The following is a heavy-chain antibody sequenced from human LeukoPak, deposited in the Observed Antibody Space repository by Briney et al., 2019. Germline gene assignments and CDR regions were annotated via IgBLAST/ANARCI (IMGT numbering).Heavy chain of an antibody. Sequence: ASVKVSFKASGYTFTSYGISWVRQAPGQGLEWMGWISAYSGNTNYAQKLQGRVTMTTDTSKRTAYMELRSLRSDDTAVYYCARDQGIVGAMDAFDIWGQGTMVSVSS. J-gene: IGHJ3*02. CDR2: ISAYSGNT. CDR3: ARDQGIVGAMDAFDI. D-gene: IGHD1-26*01. V-gene: IGHV1-18*01. CDR1: GYTFTSYG.